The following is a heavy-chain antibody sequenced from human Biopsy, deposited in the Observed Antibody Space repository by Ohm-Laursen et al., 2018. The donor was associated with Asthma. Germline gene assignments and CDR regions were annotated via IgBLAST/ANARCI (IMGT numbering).Heavy chain of an antibody. CDR3: AKDERAYYGSDSKYMQPVPLGD. CDR2: IEHDGTEK. V-gene: IGHV3-7*03. Sequence: SLRLSCSASGFTFGDYWMSWVRQVPGKGLEWVANIEHDGTEKNHVDSLKGRFTISRDNAKNSLYLQMNSLTAEDTAVYHCAKDERAYYGSDSKYMQPVPLGDWGQGTVVIVSA. CDR1: GFTFGDYW. J-gene: IGHJ4*02. D-gene: IGHD2-21*01.